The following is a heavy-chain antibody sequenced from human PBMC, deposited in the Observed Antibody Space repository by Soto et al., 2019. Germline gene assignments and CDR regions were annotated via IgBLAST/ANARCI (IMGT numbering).Heavy chain of an antibody. J-gene: IGHJ4*02. CDR1: GGTFSSYT. D-gene: IGHD5-12*01. CDR3: AREGEEMASDY. Sequence: QVQLVQSGAEVKKPGSSVKVSCKASGGTFSSYTISWVRQAPGQGLEWMGRIIPILGIANYAQKFQGRVTITAAKSTSTAYMELSSLRSEDTAVYYCAREGEEMASDYWGQGTLVTVSS. CDR2: IIPILGIA. V-gene: IGHV1-69*08.